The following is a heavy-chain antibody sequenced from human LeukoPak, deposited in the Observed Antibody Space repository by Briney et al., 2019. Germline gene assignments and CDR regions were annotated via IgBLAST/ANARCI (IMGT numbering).Heavy chain of an antibody. V-gene: IGHV4-39*01. CDR1: GDSISSSSHY. D-gene: IGHD2-15*01. CDR2: IYYTGST. CDR3: AVPSSLEDY. Sequence: SETLSLTCTVSGDSISSSSHYWGWLRQPPGKGLEWIGSIYYTGSTYYNPSLKSRVTVSVDTSKNQFSLNLNSVTAADTAVYYCAVPSSLEDYWGQGTLVTVSS. J-gene: IGHJ4*02.